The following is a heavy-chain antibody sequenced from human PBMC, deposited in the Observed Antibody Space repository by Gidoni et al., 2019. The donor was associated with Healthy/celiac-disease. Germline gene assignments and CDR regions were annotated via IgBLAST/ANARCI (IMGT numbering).Heavy chain of an antibody. J-gene: IGHJ5*02. Sequence: QVQLVQSGAEVKKPGASVKVSCKASGYTFTSYYMHWVRQAPGQGLEWMGIINPSGGSTSYAQKFQGRVTMTRDTSTSTVYMELSSLRSEDTAVYYCARDGTVAGTVGWFDPWGQGTLVTVSS. CDR3: ARDGTVAGTVGWFDP. CDR1: GYTFTSYY. D-gene: IGHD6-19*01. V-gene: IGHV1-46*01. CDR2: INPSGGST.